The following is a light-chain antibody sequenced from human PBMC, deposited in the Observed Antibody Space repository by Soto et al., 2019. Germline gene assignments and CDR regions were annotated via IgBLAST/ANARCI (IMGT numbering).Light chain of an antibody. CDR1: SSNIGAGYD. J-gene: IGLJ1*01. Sequence: QPVLTQPPSVSGAPGQRITISCTGGSSNIGAGYDVHWYQQLPGAAPKLLIFANSIRPSGVPDRFSGSKSGTAASLAITGLQAEDEADYYCQSYDSSLSDSYVFGTGTKLTVL. CDR3: QSYDSSLSDSYV. CDR2: ANS. V-gene: IGLV1-40*01.